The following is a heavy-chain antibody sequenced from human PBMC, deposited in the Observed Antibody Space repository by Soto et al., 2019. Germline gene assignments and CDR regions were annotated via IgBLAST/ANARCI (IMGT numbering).Heavy chain of an antibody. D-gene: IGHD5-18*01. CDR1: GFTFSTYA. Sequence: PGGSLRLSCAASGFTFSTYAMAWVRQAPGKGLEWVSGVSASGLNTDYADPVKGRVNISLDTSKNQLSLNLSSVTAADTAFYYCARKDGYGYFDSWGQGTQVTVSS. CDR2: VSASGLNT. V-gene: IGHV3-23*01. CDR3: ARKDGYGYFDS. J-gene: IGHJ4*02.